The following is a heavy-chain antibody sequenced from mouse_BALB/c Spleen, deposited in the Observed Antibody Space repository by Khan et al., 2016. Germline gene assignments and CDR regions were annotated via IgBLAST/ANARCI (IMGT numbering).Heavy chain of an antibody. V-gene: IGHV5-6-5*01. Sequence: EVELVESGGGLVKPGGSLKLSCAASGFTFSSYAMSWVRQTPEKRLEWVASIRSGNNTYYPDSVKGRFTISRDNARNILYLQMSSLRSEDTAMHYCTRGVIIVVDFFDYWGQGTTLTVSS. CDR3: TRGVIIVVDFFDY. CDR1: GFTFSSYA. J-gene: IGHJ2*01. CDR2: IRSGNNT. D-gene: IGHD1-1*01.